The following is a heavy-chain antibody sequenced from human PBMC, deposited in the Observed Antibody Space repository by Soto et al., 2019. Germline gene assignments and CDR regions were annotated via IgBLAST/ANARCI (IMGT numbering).Heavy chain of an antibody. Sequence: SETLSLTCAVSGGSISSSNWWSWVRQPPGKGLEWIGEIYHSGSTNYNPSLKSRVTISVDKSKNQFSLKLSSVTAADTAVYYCARVFIAAAGNYYYYGMDVWGQGNKVTVSS. J-gene: IGHJ6*02. CDR1: GGSISSSNW. CDR2: IYHSGST. V-gene: IGHV4-4*02. D-gene: IGHD6-13*01. CDR3: ARVFIAAAGNYYYYGMDV.